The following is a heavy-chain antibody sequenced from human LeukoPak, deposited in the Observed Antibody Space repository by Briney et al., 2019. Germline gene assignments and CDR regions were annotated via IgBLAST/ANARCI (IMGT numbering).Heavy chain of an antibody. J-gene: IGHJ6*03. CDR1: GFTFSNAG. D-gene: IGHD3-10*01. Sequence: PGGSLRLSCTASGFTFSNAGMDWVRQAPGKGLEWVGRIKTKSEGGTTDYAAPAKGRFTISRDDSKNALFLQMDSLKSDDTAMYYCTTEFKELGSFFYFYYMDVWGTGTTVTVSS. CDR2: IKTKSEGGTT. V-gene: IGHV3-15*01. CDR3: TTEFKELGSFFYFYYMDV.